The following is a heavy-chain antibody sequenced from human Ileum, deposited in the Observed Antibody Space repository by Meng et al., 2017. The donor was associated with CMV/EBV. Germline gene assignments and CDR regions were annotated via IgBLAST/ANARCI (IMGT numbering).Heavy chain of an antibody. CDR1: GGSFSGYY. V-gene: IGHV4-34*01. J-gene: IGHJ4*02. Sequence: VYGGSFSGYYWSWIRQPPGKGLEWIGEINHSGSTNYNPSLKSRVTISVDTSKNQFSLKLSSVTAADTAVYYCARGRGWLRLSYFDYWGQGTLVTVSS. D-gene: IGHD5-12*01. CDR2: INHSGST. CDR3: ARGRGWLRLSYFDY.